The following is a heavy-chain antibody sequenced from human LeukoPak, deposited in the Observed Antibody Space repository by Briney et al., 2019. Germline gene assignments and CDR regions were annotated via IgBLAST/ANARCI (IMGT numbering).Heavy chain of an antibody. CDR3: AKDRYNDYEGSWFDP. CDR1: RFTFSTYA. D-gene: IGHD5-12*01. CDR2: ISDSGGST. Sequence: GGSLRLSCAASRFTFSTYAMSWVRQAPGKGLEWVSAISDSGGSTYYADSVRGRFTVSRDNSKNTLYLQMNSLRAEDTAVYYCAKDRYNDYEGSWFDPWGQGTLVTVSS. V-gene: IGHV3-23*01. J-gene: IGHJ5*02.